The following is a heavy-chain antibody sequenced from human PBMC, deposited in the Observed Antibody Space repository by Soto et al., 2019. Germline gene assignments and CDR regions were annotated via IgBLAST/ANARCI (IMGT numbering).Heavy chain of an antibody. D-gene: IGHD5-18*01. CDR1: GASFLLYY. Sequence: PSGIVSLTGADEGASFLLYYFIWNRQPTRKGLEWIGEINHSGSTNYNPSLKSRVTISVDTSKNQLSLKLSSVTDADTAVYYCARGSYSYGFNWGQGPMVTVS. CDR3: ARGSYSYGFN. CDR2: INHSGST. V-gene: IGHV4-34*01. J-gene: IGHJ4*02.